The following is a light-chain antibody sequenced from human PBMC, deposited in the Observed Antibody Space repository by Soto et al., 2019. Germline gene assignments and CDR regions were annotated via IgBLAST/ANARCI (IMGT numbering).Light chain of an antibody. Sequence: EIVMTQSPATLSVSPGDRATLSCRASHNVSSSLAWYQQRPGQAPRLLTYGASTRATGIPARFSGSGSGTEFTLAISGLLSEDFAVYFCQQYNNWPPYTFGQGTKLEIK. CDR3: QQYNNWPPYT. CDR1: HNVSSS. CDR2: GAS. J-gene: IGKJ2*01. V-gene: IGKV3-15*01.